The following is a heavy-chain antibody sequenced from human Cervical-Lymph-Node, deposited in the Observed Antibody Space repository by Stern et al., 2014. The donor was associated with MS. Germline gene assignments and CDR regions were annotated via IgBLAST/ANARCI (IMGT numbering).Heavy chain of an antibody. CDR1: GYTFTDYY. Sequence: VHLVESGAEVKKPGASVKVSCTASGYTFTDYYMHWVRQAPGQGLEWMGWINPNSGGSNYAQKFQGRVTMTRDTSISTAYMELSSLRSDDTAIYYCARNRALYSNTFDFDYWGQGTLVTVSS. J-gene: IGHJ4*02. CDR3: ARNRALYSNTFDFDY. D-gene: IGHD6-13*01. V-gene: IGHV1-2*02. CDR2: INPNSGGS.